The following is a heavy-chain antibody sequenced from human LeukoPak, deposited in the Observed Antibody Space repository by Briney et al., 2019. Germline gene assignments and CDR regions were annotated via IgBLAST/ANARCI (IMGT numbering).Heavy chain of an antibody. V-gene: IGHV1-8*03. J-gene: IGHJ4*02. CDR2: MNPNSGNT. D-gene: IGHD4-17*01. CDR3: ARKARYGDYDFDY. CDR1: GYTFTSYD. Sequence: ASVKVSCKASGYTFTSYDINWVRQATGQGLEWMGWMNPNSGNTGYAQKFQGRVTITRNTSISTAYMELSSLRSEDTAVYYCARKARYGDYDFDYWGQGTLVTVSS.